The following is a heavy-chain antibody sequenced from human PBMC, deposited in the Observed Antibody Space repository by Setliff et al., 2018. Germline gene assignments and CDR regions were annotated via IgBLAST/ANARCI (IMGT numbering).Heavy chain of an antibody. CDR2: IYYTGST. V-gene: IGHV4-39*07. CDR1: GGSISSSSHY. Sequence: SETLSLTCTVSGGSISSSSHYWGWIRQPPGKGLEWIGSIYYTGSTYYNPSLKSRVTMSVDTSKRQFSLELGSATAADTAVYYCARDMGQPYYFESWGLGTLVTVSS. J-gene: IGHJ4*02. CDR3: ARDMGQPYYFES. D-gene: IGHD1-1*01.